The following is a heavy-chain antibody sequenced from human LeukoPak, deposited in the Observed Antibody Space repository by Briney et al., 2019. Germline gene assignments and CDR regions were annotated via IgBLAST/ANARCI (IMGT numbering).Heavy chain of an antibody. Sequence: GGSLRLSCAASGFTFSNAWMCWVRQAPGKGLEWVAVMSYDAVSKYYADSVKGRFTISRDNSKNTLYLQTDSLRAEDTAVFYCARGRGNSGWSYIDYWGQGTLVTVSS. CDR2: MSYDAVSK. D-gene: IGHD6-19*01. CDR1: GFTFSNAW. CDR3: ARGRGNSGWSYIDY. V-gene: IGHV3-30-3*01. J-gene: IGHJ4*02.